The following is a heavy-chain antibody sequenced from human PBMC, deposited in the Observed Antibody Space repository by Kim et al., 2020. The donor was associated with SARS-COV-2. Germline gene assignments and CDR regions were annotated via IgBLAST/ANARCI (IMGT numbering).Heavy chain of an antibody. J-gene: IGHJ4*02. CDR1: GGSFSGYY. CDR2: INHSGST. D-gene: IGHD5-18*01. V-gene: IGHV4-34*01. CDR3: AGKNNVDTAMVQMGIDY. Sequence: SETLSLTCAVYGGSFSGYYWSWIRQPPGKGLEWIGEINHSGSTNYNPSLKSRVTISVDTSKNQFSLKLSSVTAADTAVYYCAGKNNVDTAMVQMGIDYWGQGTLVTVSS.